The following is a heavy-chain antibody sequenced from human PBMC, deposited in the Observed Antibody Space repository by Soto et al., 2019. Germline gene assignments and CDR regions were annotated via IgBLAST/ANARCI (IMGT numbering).Heavy chain of an antibody. Sequence: SETLSLTCTVSGGSISSGGYYWSWIRQHPGKGLEWIGYINYSGSTNYNPSLKSRVTISVDTSKNQFSLKLSSVTAADTAVYYCVRGRGAARTHYYYYYYYMDVWGKGTTVTVSS. CDR1: GGSISSGGYY. CDR3: VRGRGAARTHYYYYYYYMDV. J-gene: IGHJ6*03. D-gene: IGHD6-6*01. CDR2: INYSGST. V-gene: IGHV4-31*03.